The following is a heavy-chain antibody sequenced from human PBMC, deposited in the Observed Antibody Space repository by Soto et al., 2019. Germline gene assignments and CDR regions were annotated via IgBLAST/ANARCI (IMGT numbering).Heavy chain of an antibody. J-gene: IGHJ5*02. CDR2: IIPILGIA. D-gene: IGHD5-12*01. V-gene: IGHV1-69*02. CDR1: GGTFSSYT. CDR3: AVWLRLPDDWRNWFDP. Sequence: GASVKVSCKASGGTFSSYTISWVRQAPGQGLEWMGRIIPILGIANYAQKFQGRVTITADKSTSTAYMELSSLRSEDTAVYYCAVWLRLPDDWRNWFDPWGQGTLVTVSS.